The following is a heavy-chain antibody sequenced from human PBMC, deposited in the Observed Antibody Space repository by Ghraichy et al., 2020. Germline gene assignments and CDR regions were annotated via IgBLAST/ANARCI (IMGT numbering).Heavy chain of an antibody. J-gene: IGHJ6*03. CDR3: ARGGEDIVATMSLWYMDV. Sequence: GESLNISCAASGFTFSSYSMNWVRQAPGKGLEWVSYISSSRSTIKYADSVKGRFTISRDNAKNSLYLQMNSLRDEDTAVYYCARGGEDIVATMSLWYMDVWGKGTTVTVSS. CDR1: GFTFSSYS. D-gene: IGHD5-12*01. CDR2: ISSSRSTI. V-gene: IGHV3-48*02.